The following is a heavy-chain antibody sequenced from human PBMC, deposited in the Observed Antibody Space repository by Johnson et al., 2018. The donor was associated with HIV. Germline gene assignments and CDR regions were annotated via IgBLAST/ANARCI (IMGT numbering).Heavy chain of an antibody. D-gene: IGHD2/OR15-2a*01. V-gene: IGHV3-30*04. CDR1: GFTFSSSA. CDR3: ARARNIWYDFYDFDI. CDR2: ISYDGSKT. Sequence: QVQLVESGGRVVQPGRSLRLSCVASGFTFSSSAMHWVRRAPGKGLEWVSVISYDGSKTYYADSVKGRFTISRDNSQNTLYLQMNSLRAEDTAVFYCARARNIWYDFYDFDIWGQGTMVTVSS. J-gene: IGHJ3*02.